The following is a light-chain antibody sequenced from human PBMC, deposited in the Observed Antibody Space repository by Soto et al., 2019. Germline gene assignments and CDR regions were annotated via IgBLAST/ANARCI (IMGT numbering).Light chain of an antibody. J-gene: IGLJ2*01. Sequence: SYELTQPPSVSVAPGQTARITCGGNNIESKSVNWYQQKPGQAPALVVYADDSRPSGVPERLSGSNSGDPATLTISRVEAGDEADYYCQVWDSSRDHVVFGGGTKQTVL. CDR3: QVWDSSRDHVV. CDR2: ADD. V-gene: IGLV3-21*02. CDR1: NIESKS.